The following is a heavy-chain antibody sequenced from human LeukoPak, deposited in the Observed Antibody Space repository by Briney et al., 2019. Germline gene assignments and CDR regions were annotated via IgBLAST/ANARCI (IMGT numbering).Heavy chain of an antibody. D-gene: IGHD3-22*01. CDR2: ISGSGGST. CDR1: GFTFSSYG. CDR3: AKYRITMIVVGGAFDI. V-gene: IGHV3-23*01. Sequence: GGSLRLSCVASGFTFSSYGMYWVRQAPGKGLEWVSAISGSGGSTYYADSVKGRFTISRDNSKNTLYLQMNSLRAEDTAVYYCAKYRITMIVVGGAFDIWGQGTMVTVSS. J-gene: IGHJ3*02.